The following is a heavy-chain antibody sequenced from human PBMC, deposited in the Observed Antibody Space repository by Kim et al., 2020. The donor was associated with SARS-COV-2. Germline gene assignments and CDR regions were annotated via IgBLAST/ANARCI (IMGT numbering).Heavy chain of an antibody. J-gene: IGHJ5*02. Sequence: GGSLRLSCVASGFTFSSYAMSWVRQAPGKGLEWVSGISGSSGSTSYADSVKGRFTISRDNSEDTLYLQMNSLRADDMALYYCAKEYATSFYNWFDPWGQGTLVTVSS. D-gene: IGHD2-2*01. CDR2: ISGSSGST. V-gene: IGHV3-23*01. CDR1: GFTFSSYA. CDR3: AKEYATSFYNWFDP.